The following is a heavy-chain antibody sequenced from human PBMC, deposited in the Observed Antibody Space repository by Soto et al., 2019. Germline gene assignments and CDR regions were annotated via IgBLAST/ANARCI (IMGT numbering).Heavy chain of an antibody. Sequence: QVQLVKSGGGVVQPGRSLRLSCAASGFTLSRYGMHWVRQAPGKGLEWVAVISFEGNTQYYADSVKGRFTISRDNSKDTLSLQIHSLRPEDTAVYYCARGAEHQLLSRDYFYGMDVWGQGTTVSVSS. J-gene: IGHJ6*02. D-gene: IGHD1-1*01. CDR3: ARGAEHQLLSRDYFYGMDV. CDR2: ISFEGNTQ. CDR1: GFTLSRYG. V-gene: IGHV3-30*05.